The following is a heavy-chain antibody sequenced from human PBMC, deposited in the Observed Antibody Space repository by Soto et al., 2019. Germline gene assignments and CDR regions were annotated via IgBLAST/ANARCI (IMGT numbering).Heavy chain of an antibody. J-gene: IGHJ3*02. CDR2: IYSGGST. CDR1: GFTVSSNY. D-gene: IGHD2-2*01. V-gene: IGHV3-66*01. CDR3: ARARDAGGYCSSTSSLCIPDAFDI. Sequence: GGSLRLSCAASGFTVSSNYMSWVRQAPGKGLEWVSVIYSGGSTYYADSVKGRFTISRDNSKNTLYPQMNSLRAEDTAVYYCARARDAGGYCSSTSSLCIPDAFDIWGQGTMVTVSS.